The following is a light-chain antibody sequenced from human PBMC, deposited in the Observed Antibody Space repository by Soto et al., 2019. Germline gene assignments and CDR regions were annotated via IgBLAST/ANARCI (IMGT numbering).Light chain of an antibody. CDR1: QSIRTW. V-gene: IGKV1-5*01. CDR3: QQYHSYT. CDR2: DAS. J-gene: IGKJ2*01. Sequence: DIQMTQSPSTLSASVGDRVTITCRASQSIRTWLAWYQQKPGKAPKLLIYDASNLQRGVPSRFSGSGSGTEFALTFSSLQPDDFAIYYCQQYHSYTFGQGTKLEI.